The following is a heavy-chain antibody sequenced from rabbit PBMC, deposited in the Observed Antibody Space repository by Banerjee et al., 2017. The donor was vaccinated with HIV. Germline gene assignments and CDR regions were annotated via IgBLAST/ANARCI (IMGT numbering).Heavy chain of an antibody. CDR3: ARNVIGYYYIDL. V-gene: IGHV1S40*01. Sequence: QSLEESGGDLVKPGASLTLTCTASGFSFSSSYYMCWVRQAPGKGLEWIACIYSGTSGHTFYASWAKGRFTISKTSSTTVTLQMTRLTAADTATYFCARNVIGYYYIDLWGPGTLVTVS. D-gene: IGHD1-1*01. CDR1: GFSFSSSYY. J-gene: IGHJ6*01. CDR2: IYSGTSGHT.